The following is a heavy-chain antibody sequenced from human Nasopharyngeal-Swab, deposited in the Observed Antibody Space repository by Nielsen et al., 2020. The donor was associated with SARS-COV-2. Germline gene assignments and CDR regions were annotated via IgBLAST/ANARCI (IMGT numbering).Heavy chain of an antibody. D-gene: IGHD6-13*01. Sequence: SLGLSCAASGFTFAGYAMHWVRQAPGKGLEWVSGISWNSGSIGYADSVKGRFTISRDNAKNSLYLQMNSLRAEDTALYYCAKDTSSSWYVGWFDPWGQGTLVTVSS. J-gene: IGHJ5*02. V-gene: IGHV3-9*01. CDR2: ISWNSGSI. CDR3: AKDTSSSWYVGWFDP. CDR1: GFTFAGYA.